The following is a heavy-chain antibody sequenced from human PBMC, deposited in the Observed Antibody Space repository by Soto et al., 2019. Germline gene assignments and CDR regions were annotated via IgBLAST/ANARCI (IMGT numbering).Heavy chain of an antibody. CDR1: GGSISSYY. D-gene: IGHD2-2*01. CDR2: IYYSGST. CDR3: ARVGCSSTSCRFDY. Sequence: QVQLQESGPGLVKPSETLSLTCTVSGGSISSYYWSWIRQPPGKGLEWIGYIYYSGSTNYNPSLKSRVTISVDTSKNQFSLKLSSVTAADTAVYYCARVGCSSTSCRFDYWGQGTLVTVSS. J-gene: IGHJ4*02. V-gene: IGHV4-59*01.